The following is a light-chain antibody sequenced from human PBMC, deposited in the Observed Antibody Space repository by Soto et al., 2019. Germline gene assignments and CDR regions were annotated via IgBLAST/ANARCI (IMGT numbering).Light chain of an antibody. V-gene: IGKV1-27*01. CDR1: QGNRNY. Sequence: DIQMTQSLSSLSASVGDRVTITCRASQGNRNYLALYQQKPGKVPKLLIYAASTLLSVVPSRFSGSGSATDFTLTISSLQPEDVETYYCQKYNSALSLTFGQGTTVEIK. CDR2: AAS. CDR3: QKYNSALSLT. J-gene: IGKJ1*01.